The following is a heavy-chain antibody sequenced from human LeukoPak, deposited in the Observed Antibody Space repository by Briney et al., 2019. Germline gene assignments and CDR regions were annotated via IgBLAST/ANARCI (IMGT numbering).Heavy chain of an antibody. D-gene: IGHD3-3*01. CDR2: IKQDGSEK. V-gene: IGHV3-7*01. CDR1: GFTFSSYW. J-gene: IGHJ3*02. CDR3: ARAGYYDFWSGYNDAFDI. Sequence: PGGSLRLSCAASGFTFSSYWMSWVRQAPGKGLEWVANIKQDGSEKYYVDSVKGRFTISRDNAKNSLYLQMNSLRAEDTAVYYCARAGYYDFWSGYNDAFDIWGQGTMVTVSS.